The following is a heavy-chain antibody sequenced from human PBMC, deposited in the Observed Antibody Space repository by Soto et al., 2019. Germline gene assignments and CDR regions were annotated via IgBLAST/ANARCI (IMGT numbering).Heavy chain of an antibody. CDR2: IYWDDDK. CDR1: GFSLSTSGVG. J-gene: IGHJ4*02. D-gene: IGHD3-10*01. CDR3: ALQGGVRERWGVFDY. Sequence: QITLKESGPPLVKPTQTLTLTCTFSGFSLSTSGVGVGWMRQPPGKALEWLALIYWDDDKRYSPSLKSRLTITKDTSKNQVVLTMTNMDPVDTATYYCALQGGVRERWGVFDYWGQGTLVTVSS. V-gene: IGHV2-5*02.